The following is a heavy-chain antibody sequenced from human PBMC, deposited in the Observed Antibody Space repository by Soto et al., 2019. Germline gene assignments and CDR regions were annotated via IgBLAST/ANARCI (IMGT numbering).Heavy chain of an antibody. CDR2: MNPNSGNT. Sequence: GASVKVSCKASGYTFTSYDINWVRQATGQGLEWMGWMNPNSGNTGYAQKFQGRVTMTRNTSISTAYMELSSLRSEDTAVYYCARVGGHDSPVYYYYYGMDVWGQGTTVTVSS. CDR3: ARVGGHDSPVYYYYYGMDV. V-gene: IGHV1-8*01. J-gene: IGHJ6*02. D-gene: IGHD5-12*01. CDR1: GYTFTSYD.